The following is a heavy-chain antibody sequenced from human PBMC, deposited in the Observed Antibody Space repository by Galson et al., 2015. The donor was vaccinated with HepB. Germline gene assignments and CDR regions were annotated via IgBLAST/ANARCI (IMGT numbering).Heavy chain of an antibody. CDR2: IKQDGSEK. V-gene: IGHV3-7*03. J-gene: IGHJ4*02. Sequence: SLRLSCAASGFTFSSYWMSWVRQAPGKGLEWVANIKQDGSEKYYVDSVKGRFTISRDNAKNSLYLQMNSLRAEDTAVYYCAREFGPGSSSWYGYWGQGTLVTVSS. CDR1: GFTFSSYW. D-gene: IGHD6-13*01. CDR3: AREFGPGSSSWYGY.